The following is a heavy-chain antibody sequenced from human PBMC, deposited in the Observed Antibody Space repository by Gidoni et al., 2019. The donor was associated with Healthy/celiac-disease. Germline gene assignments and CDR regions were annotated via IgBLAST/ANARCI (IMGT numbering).Heavy chain of an antibody. CDR2: IRSSSSYI. D-gene: IGHD4-17*01. J-gene: IGHJ4*02. CDR1: GFTFSSYS. V-gene: IGHV3-21*01. CDR3: ASAIHYGEFGFDY. Sequence: EVQLVESGGGLVKPGGSLRLSCAASGFTFSSYSMNWVRQAPGKGLEWVSSIRSSSSYIYYADSVKGRFTISRDNAKNSLYLQMNSLRAEDTAVYYCASAIHYGEFGFDYWGQGTLVTVSS.